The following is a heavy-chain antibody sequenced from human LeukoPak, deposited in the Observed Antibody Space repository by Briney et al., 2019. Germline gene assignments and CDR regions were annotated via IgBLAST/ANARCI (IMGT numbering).Heavy chain of an antibody. CDR3: AKHSGSYFIYYVDS. CDR1: GFTFSSYG. Sequence: PGGSLRLSCAASGFTFSSYGMSWVQQAPGKGLEWVATISGSAYNTYYADSVKGRFTISRDNSANTVFLHMSSLRAEDTALYYCAKHSGSYFIYYVDSWGQGTLVTVSS. J-gene: IGHJ4*02. D-gene: IGHD1-26*01. CDR2: ISGSAYNT. V-gene: IGHV3-23*01.